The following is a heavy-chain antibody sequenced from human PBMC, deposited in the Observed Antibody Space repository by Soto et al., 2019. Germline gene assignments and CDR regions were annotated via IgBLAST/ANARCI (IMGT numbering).Heavy chain of an antibody. J-gene: IGHJ4*02. CDR1: GYTFTSYG. V-gene: IGHV1-18*01. CDR2: ISAYNGNKNT. D-gene: IGHD1-1*01. CDR3: ARDRRTGTTISFDY. Sequence: QVQLVQSGAEVKKPGASVKVSCKASGYTFTSYGISWVRQAPGQGLEWMGWISAYNGNKNTNYAQKLQGRVTMTTDTSTSTAYMELRSLSSDDTAVYYCARDRRTGTTISFDYWGQGALVTVSS.